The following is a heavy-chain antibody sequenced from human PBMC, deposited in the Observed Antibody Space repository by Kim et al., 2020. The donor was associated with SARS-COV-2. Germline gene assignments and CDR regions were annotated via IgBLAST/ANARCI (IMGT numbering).Heavy chain of an antibody. D-gene: IGHD1-26*01. Sequence: NSNPTLSSRVTISVDTSKNQFSLKLSSVTAADAAVYYCAGTARGANFDYWGRGALVTVSS. V-gene: IGHV4-4*09. CDR3: AGTARGANFDY. J-gene: IGHJ4*02.